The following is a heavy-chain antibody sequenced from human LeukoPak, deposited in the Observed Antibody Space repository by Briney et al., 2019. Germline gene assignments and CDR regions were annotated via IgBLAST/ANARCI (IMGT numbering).Heavy chain of an antibody. CDR2: ISSSSSSYI. Sequence: PGGSLRLSCAASGFTFSSYSMSWVRQAPGKGLEWVSSISSSSSSYIYYADSVKGRFTISRDNAKNSLYLQMNSLRAEDTAVYYCARDLRVLGWELRHAFDIWGQGTMVTVSS. D-gene: IGHD1-26*01. J-gene: IGHJ3*02. V-gene: IGHV3-21*01. CDR1: GFTFSSYS. CDR3: ARDLRVLGWELRHAFDI.